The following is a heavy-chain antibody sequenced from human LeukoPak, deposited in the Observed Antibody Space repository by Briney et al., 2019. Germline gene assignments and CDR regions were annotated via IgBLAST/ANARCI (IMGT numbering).Heavy chain of an antibody. V-gene: IGHV3-23*01. CDR3: AKSDTAMVSYYYGMDV. Sequence: GGSLRLSCAASGSTFSSYAMSWVRQAPGKGLEWVSAISGSGGSTYYADSVKGRFTISRDNSKNTLYLQMNSLRAEDTAVYYCAKSDTAMVSYYYGMDVWGQGTTVTVSS. CDR2: ISGSGGST. J-gene: IGHJ6*02. CDR1: GSTFSSYA. D-gene: IGHD5-18*01.